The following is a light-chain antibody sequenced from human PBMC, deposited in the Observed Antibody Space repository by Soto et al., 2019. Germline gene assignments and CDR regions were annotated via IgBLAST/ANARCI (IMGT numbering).Light chain of an antibody. J-gene: IGLJ1*01. Sequence: QSVLTQPPSVSGAPGQRVTISCTGSSSNIGAGHDVHWYQHLPGTAPKLLIYGNSNRPSGVPDRFPGSKSGTSASLAITGLQAEDEADYYCQSYDSSLSGSEVFGTGTKLTVL. V-gene: IGLV1-40*01. CDR2: GNS. CDR1: SSNIGAGHD. CDR3: QSYDSSLSGSEV.